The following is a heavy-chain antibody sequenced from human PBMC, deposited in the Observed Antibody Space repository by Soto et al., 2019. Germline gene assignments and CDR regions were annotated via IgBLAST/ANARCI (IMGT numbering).Heavy chain of an antibody. CDR2: ISHSGST. J-gene: IGHJ4*02. Sequence: SDTLSLTCALSGASTSSGVYSLSWLRQPPGKGLEWIGYISHSGSTYYNPSLKSRVTISVDRSKNQFSLKLSSVTAADTAVYYCARGGLLTDYWGQGTLVTVSS. D-gene: IGHD6-19*01. V-gene: IGHV4-30-2*01. CDR1: GASTSSGVYS. CDR3: ARGGLLTDY.